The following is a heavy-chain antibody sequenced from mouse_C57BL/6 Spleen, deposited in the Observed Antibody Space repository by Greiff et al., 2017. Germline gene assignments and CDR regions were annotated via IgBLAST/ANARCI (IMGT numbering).Heavy chain of an antibody. J-gene: IGHJ3*01. CDR1: GFTFTDYY. V-gene: IGHV7-3*01. CDR3: ARGWDEFAY. CDR2: IRNKANGYTT. D-gene: IGHD4-1*01. Sequence: EVKLMESGGGLVQPGGSLSLSCAASGFTFTDYYMSWVRQPPGKALEWLGFIRNKANGYTTEYSASVKGRFTISRDNSQSILYLQMNALRAEDSATYYCARGWDEFAYGGQGTLVTVSA.